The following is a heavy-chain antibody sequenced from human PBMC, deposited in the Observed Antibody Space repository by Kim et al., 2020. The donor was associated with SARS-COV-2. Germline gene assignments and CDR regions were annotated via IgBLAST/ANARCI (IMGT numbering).Heavy chain of an antibody. CDR1: GGSISSGGYY. J-gene: IGHJ3*02. CDR3: ARVKGRLIVVVIIDAFDI. Sequence: SETLSLTCTASGGSISSGGYYWSCIRQHPGKGLEWIGYIYYSGSTYYNPSLKSRVTISVDTSKNQFSLKLSSVTAADTAVYYCARVKGRLIVVVIIDAFDIWGQGTMVTVSS. CDR2: IYYSGST. D-gene: IGHD3-22*01. V-gene: IGHV4-31*03.